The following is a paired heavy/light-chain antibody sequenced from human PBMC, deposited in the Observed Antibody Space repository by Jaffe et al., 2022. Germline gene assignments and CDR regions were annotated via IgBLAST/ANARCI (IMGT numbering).Heavy chain of an antibody. J-gene: IGHJ4*02. CDR3: ARVRNGWYIDY. CDR1: GFTFGSSD. Sequence: EMQLVETGGGLVQPGGSLRLSCAVSGFTFGSSDMNWVRQTPGKGLEWVSYISVSSSTRYYADSVKGRFTVSRDNAKNSLYLQMNSLRADDTAVYYCARVRNGWYIDYWGQGTLVTVSS. D-gene: IGHD6-19*01. CDR2: ISVSSSTR. V-gene: IGHV3-48*03.
Light chain of an antibody. Sequence: DIQMTQSPSSVSASVGDRVTITCRASQGIYSWLAWYQQKPGEPPKLLIYAASTLQDGVPSRFSGSGSGTDFTLTISSLQPEDFATYYCQQANSFPFTFGPGTKVDIK. V-gene: IGKV1-12*01. CDR1: QGIYSW. CDR3: QQANSFPFT. J-gene: IGKJ3*01. CDR2: AAS.